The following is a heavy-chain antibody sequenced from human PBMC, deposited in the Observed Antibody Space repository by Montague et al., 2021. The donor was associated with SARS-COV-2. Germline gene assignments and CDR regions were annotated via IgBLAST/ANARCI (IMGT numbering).Heavy chain of an antibody. D-gene: IGHD5-24*01. J-gene: IGHJ4*02. Sequence: SETLSLTCTVSGGSISSYYWSWTRQPPGKGLEWIGNIYYSGSTNYNPSLRIRVTISVDTAKNQFSLKLSSVTAADTAVYYCARVFPRWLQFDPYFDYWGQGTLVTVSS. CDR1: GGSISSYY. V-gene: IGHV4-59*01. CDR3: ARVFPRWLQFDPYFDY. CDR2: IYYSGST.